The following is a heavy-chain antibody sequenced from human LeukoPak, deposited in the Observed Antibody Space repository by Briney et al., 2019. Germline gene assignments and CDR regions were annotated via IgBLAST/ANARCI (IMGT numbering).Heavy chain of an antibody. CDR1: GGTFSSYA. J-gene: IGHJ6*03. CDR3: ARDRCSSTSCWPYYMDV. CDR2: IIPIFGTA. Sequence: SVKVSCKASGGTFSSYAISWVRQAPGQGLEWMGGIIPIFGTANYAQKFQGRVTITTDESTSTAYMELSSLRSEDTAVYYCARDRCSSTSCWPYYMDVWGKGTTVTVSS. D-gene: IGHD2-2*01. V-gene: IGHV1-69*05.